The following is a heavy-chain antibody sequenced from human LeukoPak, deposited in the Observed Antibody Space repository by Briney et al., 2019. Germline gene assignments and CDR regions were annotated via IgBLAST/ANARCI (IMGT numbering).Heavy chain of an antibody. V-gene: IGHV1-58*01. CDR1: GFTFTNSA. Sequence: ASVKVSCKGSGFTFTNSAVQWVRQARGQRLEWIGWIGAGGGSTNYAQKFQERVTFTRDMSTGTAYMELSSLRSEGTAVYYCAAPGGHYFYGLDVWGQGTTVTVSS. J-gene: IGHJ6*02. CDR3: AAPGGHYFYGLDV. D-gene: IGHD3-16*01. CDR2: IGAGGGST.